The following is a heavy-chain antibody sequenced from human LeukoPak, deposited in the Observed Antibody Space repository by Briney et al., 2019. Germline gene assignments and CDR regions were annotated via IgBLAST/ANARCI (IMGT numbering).Heavy chain of an antibody. CDR1: GYTFTSYG. D-gene: IGHD1-26*01. J-gene: IGHJ4*02. V-gene: IGHV1-18*01. CDR2: IGAYNGNT. Sequence: ASVKVSCKASGYTFTSYGISWVRQAPGQGLEWMGWIGAYNGNTTYAQKFQGRVTMTRDTSTSIVYMELSSLGSEDTAVYYCARAGENYYDFYYWGQGTLVTVSS. CDR3: ARAGENYYDFYY.